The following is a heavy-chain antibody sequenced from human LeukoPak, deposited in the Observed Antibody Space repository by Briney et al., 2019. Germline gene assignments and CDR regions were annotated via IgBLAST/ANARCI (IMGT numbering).Heavy chain of an antibody. V-gene: IGHV3-7*01. CDR3: ATYSSLNRREFQY. D-gene: IGHD3-22*01. Sequence: GGSLRLSCVGSGVTFSDDWMCWGRQAPGEGGQWGANIKTDGSEKYYVDSVKGRFTISRDNAKNSLYLQQNSLRAEDTAVYYCATYSSLNRREFQYWGQGTLLTVSS. CDR2: IKTDGSEK. CDR1: GVTFSDDW. J-gene: IGHJ1*01.